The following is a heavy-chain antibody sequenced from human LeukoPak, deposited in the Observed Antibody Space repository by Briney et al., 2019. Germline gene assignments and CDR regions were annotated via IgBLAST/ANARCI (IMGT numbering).Heavy chain of an antibody. D-gene: IGHD3-16*01. J-gene: IGHJ3*01. CDR3: AIGQGVITWGGADVYDV. Sequence: ASVKVSCKASGYTFTNYGINWVRQAPGQRPEWMGWFSTYNGDTKYAQKLKGRVTLTADTLTSTAYMELRTLISDDTATYYCAIGQGVITWGGADVYDVWGQGTTVIVSS. CDR1: GYTFTNYG. V-gene: IGHV1-18*01. CDR2: FSTYNGDT.